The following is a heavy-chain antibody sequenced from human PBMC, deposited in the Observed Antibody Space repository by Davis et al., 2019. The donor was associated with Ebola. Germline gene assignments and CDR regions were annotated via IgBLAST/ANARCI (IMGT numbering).Heavy chain of an antibody. J-gene: IGHJ6*02. CDR3: ARQVFICSSGGSCYSKYYYYGMDV. D-gene: IGHD2-15*01. Sequence: MPSETLSLTCTVSGGSISSSSYYWGWIRQPPGKGLEWIGSIYYSGSTYYNPSLKSRVTISVDTSKNQFSLKLSSVTAADTAVYYCARQVFICSSGGSCYSKYYYYGMDVWGQGTTVTVSS. V-gene: IGHV4-39*01. CDR1: GGSISSSSYY. CDR2: IYYSGST.